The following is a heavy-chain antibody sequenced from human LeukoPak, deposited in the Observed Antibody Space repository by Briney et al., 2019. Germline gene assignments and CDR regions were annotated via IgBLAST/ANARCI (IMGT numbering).Heavy chain of an antibody. D-gene: IGHD2-2*01. Sequence: PGGSLRLSCAASGFTFSSYAMSWVRQAPGKGLEWVSAISGSGGSTYYADSVEGRFTTSRDNSKNTLYLQMNSLRAEDTAVYYCAKDPIVVVPAANELDYWGQGTLVTVSS. J-gene: IGHJ4*02. CDR3: AKDPIVVVPAANELDY. CDR1: GFTFSSYA. CDR2: ISGSGGST. V-gene: IGHV3-23*01.